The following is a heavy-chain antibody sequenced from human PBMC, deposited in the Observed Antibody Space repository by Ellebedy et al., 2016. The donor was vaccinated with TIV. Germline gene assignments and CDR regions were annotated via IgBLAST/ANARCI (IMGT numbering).Heavy chain of an antibody. CDR1: GGSVTSGPSY. CDR3: ATYKMKYTPFDF. J-gene: IGHJ4*02. CDR2: IYYNGGT. Sequence: SETLSLTCSVSGGSVTSGPSYWGWVRQPPGKGLEYIGSIYYNGGTFYNPSLKSRVTISVDTSKNQFFLRLNSVTAADTGVDYCATYKMKYTPFDFWGQGTLVTVSS. D-gene: IGHD1-1*01. V-gene: IGHV4-39*01.